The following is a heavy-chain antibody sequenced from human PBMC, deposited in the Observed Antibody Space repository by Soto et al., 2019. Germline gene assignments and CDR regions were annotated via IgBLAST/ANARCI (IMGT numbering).Heavy chain of an antibody. J-gene: IGHJ4*02. CDR1: GGSFSGYY. D-gene: IGHD4-4*01. CDR3: ARSGTTVTIDTPLDY. V-gene: IGHV4-34*01. CDR2: INLSGST. Sequence: QVQLQQWGAGLLKPSETLSLTCAVYGGSFSGYYWSWIRQPPGKGLEWIGEINLSGSTNYNPSLKSRVTISVDTSKNQFSLKLSSVTAADTAVYYCARSGTTVTIDTPLDYWGQGTLVTVSS.